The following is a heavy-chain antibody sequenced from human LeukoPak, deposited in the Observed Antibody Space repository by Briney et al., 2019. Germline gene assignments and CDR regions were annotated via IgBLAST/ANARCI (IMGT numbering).Heavy chain of an antibody. CDR2: ISSSSSTI. CDR3: ARARSSGWYYGMDV. V-gene: IGHV3-48*01. Sequence: GSLRLSCAASGFSLSDHYMDWVRQAPGKGLEWVSYISSSSSTIYYADSVKGRFTISRDNAKNSLYLQMNSLRAEDTAVYYCARARSSGWYYGMDVWGQGTTVTVSS. CDR1: GFSLSDHY. D-gene: IGHD6-19*01. J-gene: IGHJ6*02.